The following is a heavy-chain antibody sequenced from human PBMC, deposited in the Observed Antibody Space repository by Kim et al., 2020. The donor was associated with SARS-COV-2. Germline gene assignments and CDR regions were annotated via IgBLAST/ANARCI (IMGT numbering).Heavy chain of an antibody. CDR3: ARGSQYSYGYLHP. D-gene: IGHD5-18*01. CDR2: IYSGGST. J-gene: IGHJ5*02. V-gene: IGHV3-66*01. Sequence: GGSLRLSCAASGFTVSSNYMSWVRQAPGKGLEWVSVIYSGGSTYYADSVKGRFTISRDNSKNTLYLQMNSLRAEDTAVYYCARGSQYSYGYLHPWGQGTLVTVSS. CDR1: GFTVSSNY.